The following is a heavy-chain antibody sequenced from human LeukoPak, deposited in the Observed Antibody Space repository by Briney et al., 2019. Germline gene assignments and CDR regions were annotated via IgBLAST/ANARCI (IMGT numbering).Heavy chain of an antibody. V-gene: IGHV4-61*08. CDR1: GGSISSGGYY. D-gene: IGHD1-26*01. CDR3: ARLASGSYGPLTPFDY. Sequence: SETLSLTCTVSGGSISSGGYYWSWIRQHPGKGLEWIGYIYYSGSTNYNPSLKSRVTISVDTSKNQFSLRLSSVTAADTAVYYSARLASGSYGPLTPFDYWGQGTLVTVSS. J-gene: IGHJ4*02. CDR2: IYYSGST.